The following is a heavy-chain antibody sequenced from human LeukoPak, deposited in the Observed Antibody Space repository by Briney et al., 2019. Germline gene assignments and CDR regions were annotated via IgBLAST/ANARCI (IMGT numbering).Heavy chain of an antibody. CDR1: GGSISSYY. CDR2: IYYTGST. Sequence: SETLSLTCTVSGGSISSYYWSWIRQPPGKGLEWIGYIYYTGSTNYNPSLKSRVTISVDTSKNQFSLKLSSVTAADTALYYCARQAHYSPYFDYWGQGTLVTVSS. J-gene: IGHJ4*02. CDR3: ARQAHYSPYFDY. D-gene: IGHD2-15*01. V-gene: IGHV4-59*01.